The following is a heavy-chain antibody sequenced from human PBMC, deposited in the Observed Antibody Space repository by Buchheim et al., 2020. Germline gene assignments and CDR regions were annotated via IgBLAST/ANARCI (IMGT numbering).Heavy chain of an antibody. V-gene: IGHV3-11*06. Sequence: QVQLVESGGGLVKPGGSLRLSCAASGFTFSDYYMSWIRQAPGKGLEWVSYISSSSSYTNYADSVKGRFTISRDNAKNSRYLQMNSLRAEDTAVYYCARRSQYYDFWSGYPMYWYFDLWGRGTL. CDR3: ARRSQYYDFWSGYPMYWYFDL. CDR2: ISSSSSYT. J-gene: IGHJ2*01. CDR1: GFTFSDYY. D-gene: IGHD3-3*01.